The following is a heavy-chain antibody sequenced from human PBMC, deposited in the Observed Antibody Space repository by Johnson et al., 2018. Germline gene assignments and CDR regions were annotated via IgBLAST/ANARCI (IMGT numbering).Heavy chain of an antibody. CDR2: IYYSGST. CDR3: ARDGTIAYCGGDCSTNYYYGMDV. CDR1: GGSISSYY. D-gene: IGHD2-21*02. V-gene: IGHV4-59*01. J-gene: IGHJ6*02. Sequence: QVQLQESGPGLVKPSETLSLTCTVSGGSISSYYWSWIRQPPGKGLEWIGYIYYSGSTNYNPSLKSRVTIAVDTSKNQSSLKLSSVTAADTAVYYCARDGTIAYCGGDCSTNYYYGMDVWGQGTTVTVSS.